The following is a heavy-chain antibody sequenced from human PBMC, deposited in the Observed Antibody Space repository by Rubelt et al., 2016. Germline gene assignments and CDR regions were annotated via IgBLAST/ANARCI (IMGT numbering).Heavy chain of an antibody. CDR2: IYYSGST. J-gene: IGHJ4*02. V-gene: IGHV4-31*03. Sequence: QVQLQESGPGLVKPSQTLSLTCTVSGGSISSGGYYWSWIRQHPGKGLEWIGYIYYSGSTYYNPSLKGRVTISVDTSKNQCALKLSSVTAADTAVYYGASSPGKQWLVFPPDYWGQGTLVTVSS. D-gene: IGHD6-19*01. CDR1: GGSISSGGYY. CDR3: ASSPGKQWLVFPPDY.